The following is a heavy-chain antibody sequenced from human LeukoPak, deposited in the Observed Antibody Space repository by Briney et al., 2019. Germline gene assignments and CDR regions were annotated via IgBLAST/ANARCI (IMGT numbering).Heavy chain of an antibody. J-gene: IGHJ6*03. V-gene: IGHV3-7*01. D-gene: IGHD3-3*01. CDR1: GFTFSSYA. CDR2: IKHDGSEK. Sequence: GGSLRLSCAASGFTFSSYAMSWVRQAPGKGLEWVANIKHDGSEKYYVDSAKGRLTISRDNAKNSLYLQMNSLRAEDTAVYYCARSYDYWSGYSDYYYMDVWGKGTTVTVSS. CDR3: ARSYDYWSGYSDYYYMDV.